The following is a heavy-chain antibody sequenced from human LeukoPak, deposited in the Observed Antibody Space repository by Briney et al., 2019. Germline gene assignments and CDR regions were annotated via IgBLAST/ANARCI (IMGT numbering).Heavy chain of an antibody. Sequence: SETLSLTCAVYGGSFSGYYWSWIRQPPGKGLEWIGEINHSGSTNYNPSLKSRVTISVDTSKNQFSLKLSSVTAADTAVYYCARDEYSSSWPYYFDYWSQGTLVTVSS. CDR3: ARDEYSSSWPYYFDY. J-gene: IGHJ4*02. CDR1: GGSFSGYY. V-gene: IGHV4-34*01. CDR2: INHSGST. D-gene: IGHD6-13*01.